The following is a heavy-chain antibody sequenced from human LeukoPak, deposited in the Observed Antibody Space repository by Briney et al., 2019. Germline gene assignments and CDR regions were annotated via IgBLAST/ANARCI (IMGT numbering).Heavy chain of an antibody. V-gene: IGHV1-8*01. CDR2: MNPDSGNT. Sequence: ASVKVSCKASGYTFTSYDINWVRQATGQGLEWMGYMNPDSGNTGYAQNFQGRVTMTVNTSITTAYMELSSLRSQDTAVYYCARNGQQVRYFQHWGQGTLVTVSS. J-gene: IGHJ1*01. D-gene: IGHD6-13*01. CDR3: ARNGQQVRYFQH. CDR1: GYTFTSYD.